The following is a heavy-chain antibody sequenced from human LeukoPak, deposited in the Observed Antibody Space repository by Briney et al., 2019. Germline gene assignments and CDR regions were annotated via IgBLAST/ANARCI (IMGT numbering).Heavy chain of an antibody. Sequence: SETLSLTCTVSGGSISSYYWSWLRQPPGKGLEWIGYIYYSGSTNYNPSLKSRVTISVDTSKNQFSLKLSSVTAADTAVYYCARETRNSGYDSLDYWGQGTLVTVSS. CDR1: GGSISSYY. CDR2: IYYSGST. V-gene: IGHV4-59*01. D-gene: IGHD5-12*01. J-gene: IGHJ4*02. CDR3: ARETRNSGYDSLDY.